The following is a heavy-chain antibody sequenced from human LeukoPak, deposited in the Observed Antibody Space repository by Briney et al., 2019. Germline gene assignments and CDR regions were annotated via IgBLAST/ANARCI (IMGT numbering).Heavy chain of an antibody. Sequence: ASVKVSCKASGYSFTTYDISWVRQATGQGLEWMGWMNPNSGNTGYAQKFQGRVTMTRNTSISTAYMELSSLRSEDTAVYYCARISAKKRNWFDPWGQGTLVTVSS. J-gene: IGHJ5*02. CDR2: MNPNSGNT. CDR1: GYSFTTYD. V-gene: IGHV1-8*02. CDR3: ARISAKKRNWFDP.